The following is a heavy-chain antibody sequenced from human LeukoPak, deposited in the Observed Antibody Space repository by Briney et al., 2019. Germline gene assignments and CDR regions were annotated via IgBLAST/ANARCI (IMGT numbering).Heavy chain of an antibody. CDR1: GYTFTSYY. CDR2: INPSGGST. Sequence: ASVKVSCKASGYTFTSYYMHWVRQAPGQGLEWMGIINPSGGSTSYAQKFQGRVTMTRDTSTSTVYMELSSLRSEDTAVYYCARDRQGQTMIVVAVLDYWGQGTLVTVSS. V-gene: IGHV1-46*01. D-gene: IGHD3-22*01. CDR3: ARDRQGQTMIVVAVLDY. J-gene: IGHJ4*02.